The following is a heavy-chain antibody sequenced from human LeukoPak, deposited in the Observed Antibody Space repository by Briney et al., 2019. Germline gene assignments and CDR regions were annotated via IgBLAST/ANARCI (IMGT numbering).Heavy chain of an antibody. J-gene: IGHJ4*02. CDR2: IKQDGSEK. CDR1: GFTFSRYW. V-gene: IGHV3-7*01. CDR3: ARAGALWFGELYHY. D-gene: IGHD3-10*01. Sequence: GGSLRLSCAASGFTFSRYWMRWVRQAPGKGLEWVANIKQDGSEKYYVDSVKGRFTISRDNAKNSLYLQMNSLRAEDTAVYYCARAGALWFGELYHYWGQGTLVTVSS.